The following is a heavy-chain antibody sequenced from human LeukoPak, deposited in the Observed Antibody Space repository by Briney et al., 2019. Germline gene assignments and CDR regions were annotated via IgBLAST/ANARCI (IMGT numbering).Heavy chain of an antibody. Sequence: GGSLRLSCAASGFTFSDFYMSWVRQAPGKGLEWVANINKDGSEEKYVDSVKGRFTISRDNAKNSLYLQMSSLRADDTAVYYCARWPHRQDFWGRGTRVTVSS. CDR2: INKDGSEE. CDR3: ARWPHRQDF. J-gene: IGHJ4*02. CDR1: GFTFSDFY. V-gene: IGHV3-7*03.